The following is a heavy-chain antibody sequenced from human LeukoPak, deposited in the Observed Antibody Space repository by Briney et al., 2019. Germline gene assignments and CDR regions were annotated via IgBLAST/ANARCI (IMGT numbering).Heavy chain of an antibody. CDR1: GDSISSGDYY. V-gene: IGHV4-61*02. CDR3: ARGPYSYDSSGAFDI. CDR2: ISSSGST. D-gene: IGHD3-22*01. Sequence: PSETLSLTCTVSGDSISSGDYYWSWIRQPAGKGLEWIGRISSSGSTNYNPSLKSRVTISVDTSKNQFSLKLSSVTAADTAVYFCARGPYSYDSSGAFDIWGQGTMVTVSS. J-gene: IGHJ3*02.